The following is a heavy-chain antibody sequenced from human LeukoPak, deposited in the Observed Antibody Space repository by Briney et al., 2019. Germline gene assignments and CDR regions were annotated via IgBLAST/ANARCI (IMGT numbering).Heavy chain of an antibody. CDR1: GGSISSSSYY. D-gene: IGHD6-19*01. CDR3: AREAIAVARRPDY. Sequence: SETLSLTCTVSGGSISSSSYYWGWIRQPPGKGLEWIGSIYYSGSTYYNPSLKSRVTISVDTSKNQFSLKLSSVTAADTAVYYCAREAIAVARRPDYWGQGTLVTVSS. V-gene: IGHV4-39*02. J-gene: IGHJ4*02. CDR2: IYYSGST.